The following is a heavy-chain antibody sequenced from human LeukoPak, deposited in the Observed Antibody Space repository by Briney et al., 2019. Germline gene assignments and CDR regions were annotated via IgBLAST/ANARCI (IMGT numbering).Heavy chain of an antibody. CDR2: IYYSGST. D-gene: IGHD2-21*01. Sequence: PSETLSLTCTVSGGSISSSSHYSGWIRQPPGKGLEWIGSIYYSGSTYYNPSLKSRVTISVDTSKNQFSLKLSSVTAADTAVYYCARLFAQYYFDYWGQGTLVTVSS. J-gene: IGHJ4*02. V-gene: IGHV4-39*01. CDR1: GGSISSSSHY. CDR3: ARLFAQYYFDY.